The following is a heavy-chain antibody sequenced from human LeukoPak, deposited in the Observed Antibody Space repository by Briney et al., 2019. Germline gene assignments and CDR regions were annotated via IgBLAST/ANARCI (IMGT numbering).Heavy chain of an antibody. CDR3: AKAHARNYDFWSGSDYYYGMDV. CDR2: ISGSGGST. CDR1: GFTFSSYA. J-gene: IGHJ6*02. V-gene: IGHV3-23*01. D-gene: IGHD3-3*01. Sequence: GASLRLSCAASGFTFSSYAMSWIRQAPGKGLEWVSAISGSGGSTYYADSVKGRFTISRDNSKNTLYLQMNSLRAEDTAVYYCAKAHARNYDFWSGSDYYYGMDVWGQGTTVTVSS.